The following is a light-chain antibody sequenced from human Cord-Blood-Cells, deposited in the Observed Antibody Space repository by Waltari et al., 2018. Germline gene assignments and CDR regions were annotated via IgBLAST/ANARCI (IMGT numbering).Light chain of an antibody. CDR1: SGHSSSA. CDR3: QTWGTVV. Sequence: QLVLTQSPSASASLGASVKLTCTLSSGHSSSAIAWHQQQPEKGPRYLMKLNSDGSHSKGDGIPDRFSGSSSGAERYLTISSLQSEDEADYYCQTWGTVVFGGGTKLTVL. V-gene: IGLV4-69*01. CDR2: LNSDGSH. J-gene: IGLJ2*01.